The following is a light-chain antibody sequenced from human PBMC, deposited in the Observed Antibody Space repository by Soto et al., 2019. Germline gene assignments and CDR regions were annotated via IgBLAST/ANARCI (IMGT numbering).Light chain of an antibody. V-gene: IGKV1-5*01. J-gene: IGKJ1*01. CDR2: DAS. CDR1: QSISTR. CDR3: QQYNSSPWT. Sequence: DIQMTQSPSTLSASVGDRVTITCRASQSISTRLAWYQQKPGKAPKLLIYDASSLESGVPSRFSGSASGTEFTLTISSLQPDDFATYYCQQYNSSPWTFGPGTQVEIK.